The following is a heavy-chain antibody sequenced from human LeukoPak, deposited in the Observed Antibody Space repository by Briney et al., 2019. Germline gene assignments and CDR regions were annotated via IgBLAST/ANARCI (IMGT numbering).Heavy chain of an antibody. J-gene: IGHJ1*01. CDR2: ISSNGGST. V-gene: IGHV3-64*01. Sequence: PGGSLRLPCAATGFTFSHYAMYWVRQAPGKGLEYVSAISSNGGSTYYANSVKGRFTISRDNSKNTLYLQMGSLRAEDTAVYFCATYMSGWPEYFQHWGQGTLVTVSS. D-gene: IGHD6-19*01. CDR3: ATYMSGWPEYFQH. CDR1: GFTFSHYA.